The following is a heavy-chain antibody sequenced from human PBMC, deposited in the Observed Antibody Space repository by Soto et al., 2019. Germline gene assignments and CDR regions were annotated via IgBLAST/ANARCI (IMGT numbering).Heavy chain of an antibody. D-gene: IGHD3-3*01. CDR3: AKENGVFGGGVDV. V-gene: IGHV3-9*01. J-gene: IGHJ6*02. CDR2: ISWNSGSI. CDR1: GFTFDDYA. Sequence: TGGSLRLSCAASGFTFDDYAMHWVRQAPGKGLEWVSGISWNSGSIGYADSVKGRFTISRDNAKNSLYLQMNSLRAEDTALYYCAKENGVFGGGVDVWGQGTTVTVSS.